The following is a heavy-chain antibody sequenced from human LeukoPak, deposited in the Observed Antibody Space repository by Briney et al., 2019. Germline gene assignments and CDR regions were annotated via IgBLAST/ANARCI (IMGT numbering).Heavy chain of an antibody. D-gene: IGHD3-3*01. V-gene: IGHV4-4*07. CDR2: IYPSGTT. Sequence: SETLSLTHTVSGDSIGSHYWSWIRQPAGKGLEWIGRIYPSGTTNYNPSLKSRVTISIDTSKNQFSLKLSSVTAADTAVYYCAGDPFDFWSGSILDWGQGTLVTVSS. J-gene: IGHJ4*02. CDR3: AGDPFDFWSGSILD. CDR1: GDSIGSHY.